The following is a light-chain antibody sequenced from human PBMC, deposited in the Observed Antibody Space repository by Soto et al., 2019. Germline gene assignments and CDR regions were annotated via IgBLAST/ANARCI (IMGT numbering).Light chain of an antibody. CDR3: QQYGSSPPYT. V-gene: IGKV3-20*01. Sequence: EIVLTQSPGTLSLSPGEGATLSRRASQSVTSSYLAWYQQKPGQAPRLLIYGASSRATGIPDRFSGSGSGTDFTLTISRLEPEDFAVYYCQQYGSSPPYTFGQGTKLEIK. CDR1: QSVTSSY. CDR2: GAS. J-gene: IGKJ2*01.